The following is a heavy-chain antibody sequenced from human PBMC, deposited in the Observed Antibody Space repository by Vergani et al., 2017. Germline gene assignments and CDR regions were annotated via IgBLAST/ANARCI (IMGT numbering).Heavy chain of an antibody. CDR3: TTLYYYDSSGYYYAQFDY. CDR2: IKSKTDGGTT. V-gene: IGHV3-15*01. D-gene: IGHD3-22*01. CDR1: GFTFSSYG. Sequence: VQLVESGGGVVQPGRSLRLSCAASGFTFSSYGMHWVRQAPGKGLEWVGRIKSKTDGGTTDYAAPVKGRFTISRDDSKNTLYLQMNSLKTEDTAVYYCTTLYYYDSSGYYYAQFDYWGQGTLVTVSS. J-gene: IGHJ4*02.